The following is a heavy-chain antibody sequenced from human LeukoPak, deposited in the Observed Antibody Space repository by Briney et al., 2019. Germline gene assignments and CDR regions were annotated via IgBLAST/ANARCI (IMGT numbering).Heavy chain of an antibody. CDR1: GFTFSDYY. Sequence: PGGSLRLSCAASGFTFSDYYMSWIRQAPGKGLEWVSYISSSGSTIYHADSVKGRFTISRDNAKNSLYLQMNSLRAEDTAVYYCARGVGSSSWYADFWTYYYYYYMDVWGKGTTVTVSS. CDR2: ISSSGSTI. D-gene: IGHD6-13*01. V-gene: IGHV3-11*01. CDR3: ARGVGSSSWYADFWTYYYYYYMDV. J-gene: IGHJ6*03.